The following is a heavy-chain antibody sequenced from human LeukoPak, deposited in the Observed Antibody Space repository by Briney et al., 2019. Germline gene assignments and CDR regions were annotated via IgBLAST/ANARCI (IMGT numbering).Heavy chain of an antibody. CDR3: AKDRGGGAVDY. Sequence: PGRSLRLSCAASGFTFSSYAMHWVRQAPGKGLEWVAVISYDGSNKYYADSVKGRFTISRDNSKNTLYLQMNSLRAEDTAVYYCAKDRGGGAVDYWGQGTLVTVSS. V-gene: IGHV3-30-3*01. J-gene: IGHJ4*02. CDR1: GFTFSSYA. CDR2: ISYDGSNK. D-gene: IGHD2-15*01.